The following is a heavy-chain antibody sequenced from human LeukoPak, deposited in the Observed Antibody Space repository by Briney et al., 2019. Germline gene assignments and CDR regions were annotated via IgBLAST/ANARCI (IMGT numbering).Heavy chain of an antibody. J-gene: IGHJ6*02. CDR3: ARTYSGSGMDV. CDR2: INHSGST. D-gene: IGHD1-26*01. V-gene: IGHV4-34*01. CDR1: GGSFSGYY. Sequence: SETLSLTCAVYGGSFSGYYWSWIRQPPGKGLEWIGEINHSGSTNYNPSLKSRVTISVDTSRNQFSLKLSSVTAADTAVYYCARTYSGSGMDVWGQGTTVTVSS.